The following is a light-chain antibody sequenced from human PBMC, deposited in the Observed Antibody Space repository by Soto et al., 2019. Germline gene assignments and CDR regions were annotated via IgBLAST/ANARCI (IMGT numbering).Light chain of an antibody. CDR1: SSDVGVYNY. CDR3: SSYTSSNTCV. CDR2: EVS. V-gene: IGLV2-14*01. J-gene: IGLJ1*01. Sequence: QSALTQPASVSGSPGQSITISCTGTSSDVGVYNYVSWYQQHPGKAPKLMIYEVSNRPSGVSNRFSGSKSGNTASLTISGLQAEDKADYYCSSYTSSNTCVFGPGTKLTVL.